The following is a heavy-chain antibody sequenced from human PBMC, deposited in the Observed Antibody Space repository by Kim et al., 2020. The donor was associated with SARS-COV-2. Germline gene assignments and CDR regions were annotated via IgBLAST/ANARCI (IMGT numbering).Heavy chain of an antibody. Sequence: SVKVSCKASGGTFSSYAISWVRQAPGQGLEWMGRIIPILGIANYAQKFQGRVTITADKSTSTAYMELSSLRSEDTAVYYCARDINSSSSQGYYYYYMDVWGKGTTVTVSS. J-gene: IGHJ6*03. CDR1: GGTFSSYA. D-gene: IGHD6-6*01. CDR2: IIPILGIA. V-gene: IGHV1-69*04. CDR3: ARDINSSSSQGYYYYYMDV.